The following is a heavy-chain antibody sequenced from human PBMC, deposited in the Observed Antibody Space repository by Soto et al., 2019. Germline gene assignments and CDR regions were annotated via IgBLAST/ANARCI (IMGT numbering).Heavy chain of an antibody. Sequence: QVQLVQSGAEVKKPGSSVKVSCKASGGTFSSYAISWVRQAPGQGLEWMGGIIPIFGTANYAQKFQGRVTITADESTSTAYMELSSLRSEDTAVYYYARPPADDVEGGNAFDIWGQGTMVTVSS. V-gene: IGHV1-69*12. CDR3: ARPPADDVEGGNAFDI. CDR1: GGTFSSYA. CDR2: IIPIFGTA. J-gene: IGHJ3*02. D-gene: IGHD1-1*01.